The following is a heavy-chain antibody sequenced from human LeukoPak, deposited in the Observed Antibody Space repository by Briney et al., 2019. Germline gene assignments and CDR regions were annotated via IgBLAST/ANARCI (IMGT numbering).Heavy chain of an antibody. J-gene: IGHJ4*02. CDR3: AKGEGLRYSYGYYFDY. V-gene: IGHV3-30*18. D-gene: IGHD5-18*01. CDR2: ISYDGSNK. Sequence: GRSLRLSCAASGFTFSSYGMHWVRQAPGKGLEWVAVISYDGSNKYYADSVKGRFTISRDNSKNTLYLQMNSLRAEDTAVQYCAKGEGLRYSYGYYFDYWGQGTLVTVSS. CDR1: GFTFSSYG.